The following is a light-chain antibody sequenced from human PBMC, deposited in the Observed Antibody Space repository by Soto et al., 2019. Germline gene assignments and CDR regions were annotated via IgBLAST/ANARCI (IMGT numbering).Light chain of an antibody. CDR2: GNS. CDR1: SSNIGAGYD. J-gene: IGLJ3*02. V-gene: IGLV1-40*01. Sequence: QSVLTQPPSVSRAPGQRVTISCTGSSSNIGAGYDVHWYQHLPGTAPKLLIYGNSNRPSGVPDRFSGSKSGTSASLAIIGLQAEDEADYFCQSYDSSLSGWVFGGGTKLTVL. CDR3: QSYDSSLSGWV.